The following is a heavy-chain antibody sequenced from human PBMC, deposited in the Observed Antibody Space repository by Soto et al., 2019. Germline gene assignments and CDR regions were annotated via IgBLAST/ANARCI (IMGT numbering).Heavy chain of an antibody. Sequence: QVELVQSGAEVKKPGSSVKVSCQASEDTFRNYAISWVRQAPGQGLEWMGGIIPICGTANYAQEFQARVTITADTSVNTVYLELSSLRSEDTAVYYCASTKYDSSAYYYWYLGLWGRGTLVTVSS. D-gene: IGHD3-22*01. CDR2: IIPICGTA. V-gene: IGHV1-69*06. CDR1: EDTFRNYA. CDR3: ASTKYDSSAYYYWYLGL. J-gene: IGHJ2*01.